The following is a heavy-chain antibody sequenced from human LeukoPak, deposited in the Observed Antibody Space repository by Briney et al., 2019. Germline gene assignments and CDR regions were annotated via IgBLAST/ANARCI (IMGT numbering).Heavy chain of an antibody. CDR3: ARVGEQQLVRVVRNYYYYMDV. V-gene: IGHV3-20*04. J-gene: IGHJ6*03. D-gene: IGHD6-13*01. CDR2: INWNGGST. CDR1: GFTFNTYA. Sequence: PGGSLRLSCAASGFTFNTYAIYWVRQAPGKGLEWVSGINWNGGSTGYADSVKGRFTISRDNAKNSLYLQMNSLRAEDTALYYCARVGEQQLVRVVRNYYYYMDVWGKGTTVTVSS.